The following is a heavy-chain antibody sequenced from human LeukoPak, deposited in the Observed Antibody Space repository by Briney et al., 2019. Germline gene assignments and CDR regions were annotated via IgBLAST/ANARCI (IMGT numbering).Heavy chain of an antibody. J-gene: IGHJ4*02. CDR1: GGSISSSRYY. CDR2: IYYSGIT. Sequence: SETLSLTCTVSGGSISSSRYYWVRIRQPPGKGPEWLGTIYYSGITYYNPSLQSRVTISVDTSKNQFFLKLSSVTAADTAVYHCARLGGIVAATSYFDYWGQGTLVTVSS. V-gene: IGHV4-39*01. D-gene: IGHD1-26*01. CDR3: ARLGGIVAATSYFDY.